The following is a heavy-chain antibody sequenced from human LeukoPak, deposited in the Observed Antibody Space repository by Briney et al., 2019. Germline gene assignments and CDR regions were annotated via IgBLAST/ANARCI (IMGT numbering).Heavy chain of an antibody. D-gene: IGHD3-22*01. CDR1: GYTFTGYY. CDR3: ARGSGLPDSNGFHYFDY. Sequence: ASVKVYCKSSGYTFTGYYIHWVRRAPGQGLEWMGWINPNNGATTYAQKFQDSVSMTRDTSVSTAYMELRWLRSVDSAVYFCARGSGLPDSNGFHYFDYWGQGTLVAVSS. J-gene: IGHJ4*02. V-gene: IGHV1-2*02. CDR2: INPNNGAT.